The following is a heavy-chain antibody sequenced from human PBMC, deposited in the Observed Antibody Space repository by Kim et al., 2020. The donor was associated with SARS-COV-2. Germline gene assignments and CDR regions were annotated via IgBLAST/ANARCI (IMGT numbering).Heavy chain of an antibody. Sequence: STYYADSVKGRFTISRDNSKNTLYLQMNSLRAEDTAVYYCARVPDNWFDPWGQGTLVTVSS. CDR3: ARVPDNWFDP. V-gene: IGHV3-53*01. CDR2: ST. J-gene: IGHJ5*02.